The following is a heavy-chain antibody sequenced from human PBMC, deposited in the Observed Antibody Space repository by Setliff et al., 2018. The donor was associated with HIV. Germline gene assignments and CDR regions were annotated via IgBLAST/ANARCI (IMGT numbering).Heavy chain of an antibody. CDR2: IDHGGSI. D-gene: IGHD1-1*01. CDR3: ARRGWNAYKAFDY. V-gene: IGHV4-34*01. Sequence: PSETLSLTCGVYGESLSGYSWNWIRQPPGKGLQWIGEIDHGGSIHYNPSLKSRVTISVDTSKNHFSLNLTSVTAADTALYYCARRGWNAYKAFDYWGQGTLVTVS. CDR1: GESLSGYS. J-gene: IGHJ4*02.